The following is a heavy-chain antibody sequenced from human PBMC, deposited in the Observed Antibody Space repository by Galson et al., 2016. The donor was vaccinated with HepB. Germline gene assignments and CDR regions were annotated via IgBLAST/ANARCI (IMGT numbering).Heavy chain of an antibody. D-gene: IGHD3-22*01. CDR3: VTYYYDSGGYSY. CDR2: INSDGSST. Sequence: SLRLSCAASGLIFSRFWMHWVRQVPGKGLVWVSHINSDGSSTDYADSVKGRFTISRDNAKNTLYLQMDSLGAEDTAVYYCVTYYYDSGGYSYWGQGTLVTAAS. J-gene: IGHJ4*02. CDR1: GLIFSRFW. V-gene: IGHV3-74*01.